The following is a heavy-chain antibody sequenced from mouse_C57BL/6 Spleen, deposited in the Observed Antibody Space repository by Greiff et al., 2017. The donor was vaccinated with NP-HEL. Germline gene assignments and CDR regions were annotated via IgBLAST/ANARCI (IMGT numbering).Heavy chain of an antibody. Sequence: VQLQQSGAELVRPGASVTLSCKASGYTFTDYEMHWVKQTPVHGLEWIGAIDPETGGTAYNQKFKGKAILTADKSSSTAYMELRSLTSEDSAVYYCTREIYYGYDIGYWGQGTTLTVSS. D-gene: IGHD2-2*01. V-gene: IGHV1-15*01. CDR3: TREIYYGYDIGY. CDR2: IDPETGGT. J-gene: IGHJ2*01. CDR1: GYTFTDYE.